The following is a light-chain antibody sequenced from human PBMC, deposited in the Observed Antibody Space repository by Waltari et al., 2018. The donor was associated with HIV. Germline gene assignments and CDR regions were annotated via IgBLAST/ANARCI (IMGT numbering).Light chain of an antibody. J-gene: IGLJ2*01. CDR3: ALFTDDSTLL. Sequence: SAVTQPASVSGLPGQSITISCTGDDNDFDVYNFVSCYQQHPGKLPRLILYDVDSRASGSPARCSGSRSGHTASLNISGLRAEDEADYYCALFTDDSTLLFGGGTKVTVL. CDR1: DNDFDVYNF. CDR2: DVD. V-gene: IGLV2-14*03.